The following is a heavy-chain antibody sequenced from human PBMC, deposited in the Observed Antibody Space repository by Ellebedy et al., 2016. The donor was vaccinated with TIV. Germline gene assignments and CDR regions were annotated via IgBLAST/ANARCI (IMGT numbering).Heavy chain of an antibody. CDR2: IRYDGGKK. J-gene: IGHJ4*02. D-gene: IGHD1-26*01. CDR1: GFTFNTYG. V-gene: IGHV3-33*08. CDR3: ARDMWELHFEYYFDY. Sequence: GESLKISCAASGFTFNTYGMHWVRQAPGKGLEWVAVIRYDGGKKYYADSVKGRFTISRDNSNKTLYLQMDSLRAEDTAVYFCARDMWELHFEYYFDYWGQGTLVTVSS.